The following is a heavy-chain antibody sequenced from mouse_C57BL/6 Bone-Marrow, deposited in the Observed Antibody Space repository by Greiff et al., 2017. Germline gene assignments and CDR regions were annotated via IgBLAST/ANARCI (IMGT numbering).Heavy chain of an antibody. CDR3: AREDYEGDWYFDV. J-gene: IGHJ1*03. V-gene: IGHV5-15*01. D-gene: IGHD2-4*01. Sequence: EVQGVESGGGLVQPGGSLKLSCAASGFTFSDYGMAWVRQAPRKGPEWVAFISNLAYSIYYADTVTGRFTISRENAKNTLYLEMSSLRSEDTAMYYCAREDYEGDWYFDVWGTGTTVTVSS. CDR1: GFTFSDYG. CDR2: ISNLAYSI.